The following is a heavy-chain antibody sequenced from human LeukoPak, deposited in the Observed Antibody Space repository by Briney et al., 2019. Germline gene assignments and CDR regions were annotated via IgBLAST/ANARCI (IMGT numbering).Heavy chain of an antibody. D-gene: IGHD2-2*01. J-gene: IGHJ4*02. CDR2: ISYDGSNK. CDR3: ARDLVKHYFDY. Sequence: GGSLRLSCAASGFTFSSYAMHWVRQAPGKGLEWVAVISYDGSNKYYADSVKGRFTISRDNSKNTLYLQMNSLRAEDTAVYYCARDLVKHYFDYWGQGTLVTVSS. V-gene: IGHV3-30-3*01. CDR1: GFTFSSYA.